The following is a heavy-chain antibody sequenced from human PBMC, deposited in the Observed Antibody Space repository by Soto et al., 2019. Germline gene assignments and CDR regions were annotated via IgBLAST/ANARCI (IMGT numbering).Heavy chain of an antibody. V-gene: IGHV4-59*01. CDR2: IYYSGST. CDR1: GCSISGYY. CDR3: ARDRVDSTSSGNSLYYFYYMDV. J-gene: IGHJ6*03. D-gene: IGHD6-6*01. Sequence: TLSLTCTVSGCSISGYYWSWLRQSPGKGLEWIGYIYYSGSTNYNPSLKSRINISIETSRNQLSLNLTSVTAADTAVYYCARDRVDSTSSGNSLYYFYYMDVWGQGTTVTVSS.